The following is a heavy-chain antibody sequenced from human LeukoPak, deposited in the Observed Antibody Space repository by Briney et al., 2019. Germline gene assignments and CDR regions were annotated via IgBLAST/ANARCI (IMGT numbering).Heavy chain of an antibody. D-gene: IGHD2-15*01. V-gene: IGHV3-30*03. CDR2: IEHNGSNT. CDR3: ATDTGYSPD. Sequence: PGRSLRLSCAAPVFTFSSDDMHLVRHAPGKGLDWVEAIEHNGSNTYYADAVNGRFTIYRENSKNTLYLQMNSLRAEDTAVYYCATDTGYSPDWGQGTLVTVSS. CDR1: VFTFSSDD. J-gene: IGHJ4*02.